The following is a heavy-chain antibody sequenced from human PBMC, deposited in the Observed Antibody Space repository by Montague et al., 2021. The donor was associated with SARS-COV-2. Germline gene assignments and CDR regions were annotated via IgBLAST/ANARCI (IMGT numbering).Heavy chain of an antibody. CDR1: GFTFSSYA. J-gene: IGHJ4*02. V-gene: IGHV3-30*04. CDR3: ARDNYDYVWGSYRNIY. D-gene: IGHD3-16*02. Sequence: SLRLSCAASGFTFSSYAMPWVRQAPGKGLEWVAVISYYGSNNYYADSVKGRFTISRDNSKNTLYLQMNSLRAEDTAVYYCARDNYDYVWGSYRNIYWGQGTLVTVSS. CDR2: ISYYGSNN.